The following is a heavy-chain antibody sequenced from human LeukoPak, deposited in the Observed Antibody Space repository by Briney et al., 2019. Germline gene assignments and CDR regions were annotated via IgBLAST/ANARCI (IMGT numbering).Heavy chain of an antibody. D-gene: IGHD5-18*01. CDR2: IYYSGST. V-gene: IGHV4-59*12. CDR1: GGSFSSYY. J-gene: IGHJ4*02. CDR3: ASSVDTAMVGVY. Sequence: SETLSLTCTASGGSFSSYYWSWIRQPPGKGLEWIGYIYYSGSTNYNPSLKSRVTISVDTSKNQFSLKLSSVTAADTAVYYCASSVDTAMVGVYWGQGTLVTVSS.